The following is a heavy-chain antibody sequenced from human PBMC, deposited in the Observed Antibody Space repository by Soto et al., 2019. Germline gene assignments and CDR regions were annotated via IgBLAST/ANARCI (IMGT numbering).Heavy chain of an antibody. D-gene: IGHD1-7*01. CDR3: ARDPIHNWNYGFFDD. CDR2: INPSGGST. J-gene: IGHJ4*02. Sequence: GASVKVSCKASGYTFTSYYMHWVRQAPGQGLEWMGIINPSGGSTSYAQKFQGRVTMTRDTSTSTVYMELSSLRSEDTAVYYCARDPIHNWNYGFFDDWGQGTLVTVSS. V-gene: IGHV1-46*03. CDR1: GYTFTSYY.